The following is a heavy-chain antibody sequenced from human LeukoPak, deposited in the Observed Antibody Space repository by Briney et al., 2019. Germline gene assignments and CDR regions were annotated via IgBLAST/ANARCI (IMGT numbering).Heavy chain of an antibody. Sequence: ASVKVSCKVSGYTLTELSMHWVRQAPGKGLEWMGGFDPEDDETIYAQKFQGRVTMTEDTSSDTAYMELSSLRSEDTAMYYCATVLVAASPHFDIWGQGTMVIVSS. CDR3: ATVLVAASPHFDI. CDR1: GYTLTELS. CDR2: FDPEDDET. J-gene: IGHJ3*02. V-gene: IGHV1-24*01. D-gene: IGHD5-12*01.